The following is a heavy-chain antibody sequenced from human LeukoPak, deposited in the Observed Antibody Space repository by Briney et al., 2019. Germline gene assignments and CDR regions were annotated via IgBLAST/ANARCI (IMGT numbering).Heavy chain of an antibody. Sequence: GSLRLSCAASGFTFSSYAMSWVRQPPGKGLEWIGEIYHSGSTNYNPSLKSRVTISVDKSKNQFSLKLSSVTAADTAVYYCARDFADAHSVWGQGTLVTVSS. CDR3: ARDFADAHSV. J-gene: IGHJ4*02. V-gene: IGHV4-4*02. CDR2: IYHSGST. D-gene: IGHD3-3*01. CDR1: GFTFSSYAM.